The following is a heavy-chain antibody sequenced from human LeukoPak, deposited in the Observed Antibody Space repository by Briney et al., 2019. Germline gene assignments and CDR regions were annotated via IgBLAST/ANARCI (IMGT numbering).Heavy chain of an antibody. CDR3: ARDPHSGYGY. Sequence: ASVKVSCKASGYSFTDYYIHWVRQAPGQGLEWMGWINPNSGDTKYAQKFQGRVTMTRDTSISTAYMELSRLRSDDTAVYYCARDPHSGYGYWGQGTLVTVSS. V-gene: IGHV1-2*02. CDR2: INPNSGDT. CDR1: GYSFTDYY. D-gene: IGHD5-12*01. J-gene: IGHJ4*02.